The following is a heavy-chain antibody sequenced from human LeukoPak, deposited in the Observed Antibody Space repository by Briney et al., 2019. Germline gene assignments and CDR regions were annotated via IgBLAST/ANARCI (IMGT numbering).Heavy chain of an antibody. CDR2: ISGSGGTA. CDR3: AKKGYYDGSGYYMYYFDH. CDR1: GFTFSIYA. V-gene: IGHV3-23*01. Sequence: GGSLRLSCAASGFTFSIYAMSWVRQAPGKGLEWVSAISGSGGTAYYADSVTGRFTISRDNSKNTLYLQMNSLRAEDTAVYYCAKKGYYDGSGYYMYYFDHWGQGPLVTVSS. D-gene: IGHD3-22*01. J-gene: IGHJ4*02.